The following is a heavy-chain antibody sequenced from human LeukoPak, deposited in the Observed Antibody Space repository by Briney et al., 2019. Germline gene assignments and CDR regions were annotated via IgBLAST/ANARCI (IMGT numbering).Heavy chain of an antibody. CDR1: GFTFSNYA. CDR2: ISGSGGST. D-gene: IGHD2-15*01. Sequence: GGSLRLSCAASGFTFSNYAMGWVRQAPGKGLEWVSTISGSGGSTYYAESVKGRFTIPRDNSKNTLFLQMNSLRAEDTAVYYCAKGCGGTCYSDFDSWGQGTLVTVSS. CDR3: AKGCGGTCYSDFDS. V-gene: IGHV3-23*01. J-gene: IGHJ4*02.